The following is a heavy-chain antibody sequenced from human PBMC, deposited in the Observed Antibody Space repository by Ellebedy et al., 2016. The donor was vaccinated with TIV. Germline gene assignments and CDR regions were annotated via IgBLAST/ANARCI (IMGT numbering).Heavy chain of an antibody. Sequence: GESLKISCAASGFIFSSYAMSWVRQAPGKGLEWISAINSRGSSTYYADSVKGRFTISRDNSKNTLYLQMNSLRAEDTAVYYWAKDLERNYGWYVADYWGQGTLVTVSS. CDR3: AKDLERNYGWYVADY. CDR2: INSRGSST. CDR1: GFIFSSYA. J-gene: IGHJ4*02. D-gene: IGHD3-10*01. V-gene: IGHV3-23*01.